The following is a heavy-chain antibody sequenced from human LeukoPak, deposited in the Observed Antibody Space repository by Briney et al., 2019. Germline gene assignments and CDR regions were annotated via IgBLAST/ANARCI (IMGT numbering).Heavy chain of an antibody. Sequence: GGSLRLSCAASGFTFSSYGMHWVRQAPGKGLEWVAGISHDGSNKYYADSVKGRFTISRDNSKNTLYLQRNSLRAEDTAVYYCTKNPDYGGSMGLGAAVLYWGQGTLVTVSS. CDR3: TKNPDYGGSMGLGAAVLY. J-gene: IGHJ4*02. CDR2: ISHDGSNK. D-gene: IGHD4-23*01. V-gene: IGHV3-30*18. CDR1: GFTFSSYG.